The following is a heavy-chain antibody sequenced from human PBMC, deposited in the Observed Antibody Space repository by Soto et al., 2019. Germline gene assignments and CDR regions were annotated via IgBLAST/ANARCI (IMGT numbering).Heavy chain of an antibody. J-gene: IGHJ3*02. CDR1: GGSISSYY. D-gene: IGHD6-13*01. CDR2: IYYSGST. CDR3: ARAPGKRIAAAGTAFDI. Sequence: SETLSLTCTVSGGSISSYYWSWIRQPPGKGLEWIGYIYYSGSTNYNPSLKSRVTISVDTSKNQFSLKLSSVTAADTAVYYCARAPGKRIAAAGTAFDIWGQGTMVTVSS. V-gene: IGHV4-59*12.